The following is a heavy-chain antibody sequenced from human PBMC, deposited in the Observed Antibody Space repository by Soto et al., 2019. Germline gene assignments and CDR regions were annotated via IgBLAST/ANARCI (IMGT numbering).Heavy chain of an antibody. CDR3: AGPGYSSQDY. CDR2: ISGSGDGT. Sequence: LRLSCAASGFTFRSFALSWVRQAPGKGLEWVSAISGSGDGTDYADSVKGRFTISRDNSKNTLYLQMNSLRAEDTAVYYCAGPGYSSQDYWGQGALVTVS. CDR1: GFTFRSFA. J-gene: IGHJ4*02. D-gene: IGHD5-18*01. V-gene: IGHV3-23*01.